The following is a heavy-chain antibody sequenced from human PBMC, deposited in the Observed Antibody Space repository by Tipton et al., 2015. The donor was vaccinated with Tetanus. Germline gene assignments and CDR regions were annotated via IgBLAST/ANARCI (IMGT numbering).Heavy chain of an antibody. V-gene: IGHV4-34*01. CDR2: IHPSGST. Sequence: TLSLTCTIYGGSFSGYYWSWIRQPPGRGLEWIGEIHPSGSTNYNSSLKSRVTISVDTSKNQFSLKLSSVTAADTAVYYCARHDTFIWFGQFGAFDIWGQGTMVTVSS. CDR3: ARHDTFIWFGQFGAFDI. J-gene: IGHJ3*02. CDR1: GGSFSGYY. D-gene: IGHD3-10*01.